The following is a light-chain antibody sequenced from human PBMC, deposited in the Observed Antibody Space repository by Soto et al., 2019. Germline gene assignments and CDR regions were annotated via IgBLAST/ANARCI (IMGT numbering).Light chain of an antibody. Sequence: DIQLTQSPSFLSASVGDRVTITCRASQGISSYLAWYQQKPGKAPKLLIYAASTLQSGVPSRFSGSGSGTEFTLTISSLQPEDFATCYCQQLNSYQVTFGPGTKVDIK. CDR1: QGISSY. V-gene: IGKV1-9*01. CDR2: AAS. CDR3: QQLNSYQVT. J-gene: IGKJ3*01.